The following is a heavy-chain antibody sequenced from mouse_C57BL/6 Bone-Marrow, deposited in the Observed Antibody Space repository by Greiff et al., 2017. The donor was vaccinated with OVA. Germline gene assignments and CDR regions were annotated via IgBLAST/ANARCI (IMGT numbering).Heavy chain of an antibody. CDR1: GYTFTSYW. D-gene: IGHD1-1*01. V-gene: IGHV1-64*01. CDR2: IHPNSGST. J-gene: IGHJ4*01. CDR3: ARKNYYGSSYDYYAMDY. Sequence: QVQLQQPGAELVKPGASVKLSCKASGYTFTSYWMHWVQQRPGQGLEWIGMIHPNSGSTNYNEKFKSQATLTVDKSSSTAYMQLSSLTSEDAAVYYCARKNYYGSSYDYYAMDYWGQGTSVTVSS.